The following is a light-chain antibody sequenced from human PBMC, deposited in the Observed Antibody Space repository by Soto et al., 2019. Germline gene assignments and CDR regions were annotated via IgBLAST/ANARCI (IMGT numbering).Light chain of an antibody. Sequence: QAVVTQPPSASGTPGQRVTISCSGSSSNIGSNTVNWYQQLPGTAPKLLIYSNNQRPSGVPDRFSGSKSGTSASLAISGLQSEDEADYYCAAWDDSLNGVVFGGGTKVTFL. J-gene: IGLJ2*01. CDR1: SSNIGSNT. CDR2: SNN. V-gene: IGLV1-44*01. CDR3: AAWDDSLNGVV.